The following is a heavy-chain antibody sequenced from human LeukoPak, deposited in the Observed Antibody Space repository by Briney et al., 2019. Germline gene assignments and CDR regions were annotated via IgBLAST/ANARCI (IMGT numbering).Heavy chain of an antibody. CDR2: INSDGSST. J-gene: IGHJ4*02. D-gene: IGHD6-6*01. CDR3: ARAGQLVRGGYYFDY. Sequence: PGGSLRLSCAASGFTVSSNYMSWVRQAPGKGLVWVSRINSDGSSTSYADSVKGRFTISRDNAKNTLYLQMNSLRAEDTAVYYCARAGQLVRGGYYFDYWGQGTLVTVSS. V-gene: IGHV3-74*01. CDR1: GFTVSSNY.